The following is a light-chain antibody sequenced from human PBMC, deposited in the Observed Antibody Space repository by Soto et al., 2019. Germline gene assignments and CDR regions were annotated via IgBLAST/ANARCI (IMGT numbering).Light chain of an antibody. Sequence: TLTPYSLSASVGDRVTIACRASQSISNYLAWYQQRPGQPPKLLIYWASTRESGVPDRFSGSGSGTDFTLTISSLQAEDVAGYYCHQSSSPPLTFGGGTKVDI. CDR1: QSISNY. CDR2: WAS. J-gene: IGKJ4*01. CDR3: HQSSSPPLT. V-gene: IGKV4-1*01.